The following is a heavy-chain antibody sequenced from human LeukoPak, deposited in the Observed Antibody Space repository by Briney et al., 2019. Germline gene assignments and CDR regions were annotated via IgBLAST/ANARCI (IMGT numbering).Heavy chain of an antibody. CDR1: GFTFSSYD. J-gene: IGHJ6*03. V-gene: IGHV3-30*02. D-gene: IGHD3-10*01. Sequence: PGGSLRLSCVASGFTFSSYDMHWVRQAPGKGLEWVAFIRYDGSNKYYADSVKGRFTISRDNSKNTLYLQMNSLRAEDTAVYYCAKSTDATLWDYYYYYMDVWGKGTTVTVSS. CDR2: IRYDGSNK. CDR3: AKSTDATLWDYYYYYMDV.